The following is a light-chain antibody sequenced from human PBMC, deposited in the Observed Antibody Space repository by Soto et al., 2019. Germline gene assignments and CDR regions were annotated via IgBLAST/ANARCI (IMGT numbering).Light chain of an antibody. CDR3: TSYTSRSTRVV. CDR1: SSDVGGYDY. V-gene: IGLV2-14*03. J-gene: IGLJ2*01. Sequence: QSVLTQPASVSGSPGQSITISCTGTSSDVGGYDYVSWYQQHPGKAPKFMIYHVSNRPSGVSNRFSGSKYGNTASLTISGLQAEDEADYFCTSYTSRSTRVVFGGGTKLTVL. CDR2: HVS.